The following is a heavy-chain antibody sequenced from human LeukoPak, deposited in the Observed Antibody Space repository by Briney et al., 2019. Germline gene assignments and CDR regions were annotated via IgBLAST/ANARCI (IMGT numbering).Heavy chain of an antibody. CDR3: ARGSYDFWSGYSIDY. CDR1: GVSISSGGYY. CDR2: IYYSGST. J-gene: IGHJ4*02. Sequence: SETLSLTCTVSGVSISSGGYYWSWIRQHPGKGLEWIGYIYYSGSTYYNPSLKSRVTISVDTSKNQFSLKLSSVTAADTAVYYCARGSYDFWSGYSIDYWGQGTLVTVSS. D-gene: IGHD3-3*01. V-gene: IGHV4-31*03.